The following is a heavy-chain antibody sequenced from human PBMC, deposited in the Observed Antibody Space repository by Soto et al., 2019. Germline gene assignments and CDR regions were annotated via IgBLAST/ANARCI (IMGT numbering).Heavy chain of an antibody. V-gene: IGHV6-1*01. CDR1: GDSVSSNSAA. CDR2: TYYRSKWYN. J-gene: IGHJ6*02. CDR3: AREDAGVVVPAAMTYYYGMDV. D-gene: IGHD2-2*01. Sequence: SQTLSLTFAISGDSVSSNSAAWNWIRQSPSRGLEWLGRTYYRSKWYNDYAVSVKSRITINPDTSKNQFSLQLNSVTPEDTAVYYCAREDAGVVVPAAMTYYYGMDVWGQGTTVTV.